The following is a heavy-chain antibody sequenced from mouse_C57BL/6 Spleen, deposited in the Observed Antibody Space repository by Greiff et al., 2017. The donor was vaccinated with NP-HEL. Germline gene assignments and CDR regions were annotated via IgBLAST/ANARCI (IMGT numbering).Heavy chain of an antibody. CDR1: GYTFTDYY. V-gene: IGHV1-19*01. Sequence: EVKLQESGPVLVKPGASVKMSCKASGYTFTDYYMNWVKQSHGKSLEWIGVINPYNGGTSYNQKFKGKATLTVDKSSSTAYMELNSLTSEDSAVYYCARYSNLDYWGQGTTLTVSS. CDR3: ARYSNLDY. D-gene: IGHD2-5*01. J-gene: IGHJ2*01. CDR2: INPYNGGT.